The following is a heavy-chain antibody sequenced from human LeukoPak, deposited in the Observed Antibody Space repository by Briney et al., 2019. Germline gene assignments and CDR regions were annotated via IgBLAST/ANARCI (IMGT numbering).Heavy chain of an antibody. D-gene: IGHD2-2*01. Sequence: ASVKVSCKASGGTFSSYAISWVRQAPGQGLEWMGGIIPIFGTANYAQKFQGRVTITADESTSTAYMELSSLRSEGTAVYYCARQYCSSTSCYDWFDPWGQGTLVTVSS. J-gene: IGHJ5*02. CDR3: ARQYCSSTSCYDWFDP. V-gene: IGHV1-69*13. CDR1: GGTFSSYA. CDR2: IIPIFGTA.